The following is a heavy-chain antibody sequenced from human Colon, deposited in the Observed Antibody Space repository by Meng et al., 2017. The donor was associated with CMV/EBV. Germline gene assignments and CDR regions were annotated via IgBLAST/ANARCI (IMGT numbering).Heavy chain of an antibody. Sequence: GSLRLSCTVSNGSISISYCSWIRQSPGKGLEWIGHMYHGGSTKYNPSLESRVTMSVDTSKNQFSLKLSSVTAEDTVVYYCARGMNWFDPWGRGTLVTVSS. V-gene: IGHV4-59*01. CDR1: NGSISISY. CDR2: MYHGGST. CDR3: ARGMNWFDP. J-gene: IGHJ5*02.